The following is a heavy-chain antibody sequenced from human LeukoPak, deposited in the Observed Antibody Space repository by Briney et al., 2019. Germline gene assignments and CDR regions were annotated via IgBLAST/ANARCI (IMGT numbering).Heavy chain of an antibody. Sequence: GGSLRLSCAASGFTFSSYSMNWVRQAPGKGLEWVSSISSSSSYIYYADSVKGRFTISRDNAKNSLYLQMNSLRAEDTAVYYCARLYYYDSSGYWPWGYYYYVDVWGKGTTVTISS. V-gene: IGHV3-21*01. D-gene: IGHD3-22*01. CDR2: ISSSSSYI. CDR1: GFTFSSYS. CDR3: ARLYYYDSSGYWPWGYYYYVDV. J-gene: IGHJ6*03.